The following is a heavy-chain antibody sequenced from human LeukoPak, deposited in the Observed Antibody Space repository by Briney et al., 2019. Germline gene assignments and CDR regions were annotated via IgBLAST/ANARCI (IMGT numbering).Heavy chain of an antibody. Sequence: GGSLRLSCAASGFTFDDYAMPWVRQAPGKGLEWVSGISWNSGSIGYADSVKGRFTISRDNAKNSLYLQMNSLRAEDTALYYCAKDSSGYSEYLQHWGQGTLVTVSS. D-gene: IGHD3-22*01. V-gene: IGHV3-9*01. CDR3: AKDSSGYSEYLQH. J-gene: IGHJ1*01. CDR1: GFTFDDYA. CDR2: ISWNSGSI.